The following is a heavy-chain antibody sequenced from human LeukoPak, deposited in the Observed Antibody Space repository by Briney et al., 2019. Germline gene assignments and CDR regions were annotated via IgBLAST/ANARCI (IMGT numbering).Heavy chain of an antibody. Sequence: SETLSLTCTVSGGSISSGGYYWSWIRQHPGKGLEWIGYIYYSGSTYYNPSLKSRVTISVDTSKNQFSLKLSSVTAADTAVYYCARGLIPATDNYFDYWGQGALVTVS. J-gene: IGHJ4*02. CDR1: GGSISSGGYY. V-gene: IGHV4-31*03. CDR3: ARGLIPATDNYFDY. D-gene: IGHD2-2*01. CDR2: IYYSGST.